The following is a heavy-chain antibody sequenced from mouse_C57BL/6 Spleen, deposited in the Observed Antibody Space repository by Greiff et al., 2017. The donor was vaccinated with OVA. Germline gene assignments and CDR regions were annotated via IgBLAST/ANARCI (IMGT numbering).Heavy chain of an antibody. V-gene: IGHV5-4*03. CDR2: ISDGGSYT. Sequence: EVNVVESGGGLVKPGGSLKLSCAASGFTFSSYAMSWVRQTPEKRLEWVATISDGGSYTYYPDNVKGRFTISRDNAKNNLYLQMSHQKSEDTAMYYCARVRYSNYLDYWGQGTTLTVSS. CDR3: ARVRYSNYLDY. CDR1: GFTFSSYA. D-gene: IGHD2-5*01. J-gene: IGHJ2*01.